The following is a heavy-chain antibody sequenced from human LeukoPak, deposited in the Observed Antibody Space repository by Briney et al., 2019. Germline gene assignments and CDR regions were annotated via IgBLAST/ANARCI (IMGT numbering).Heavy chain of an antibody. J-gene: IGHJ4*02. CDR1: GFTFSSYA. V-gene: IGHV3-23*01. CDR3: AKEGVAAAGSRGPFDY. CDR2: ISGSGGST. D-gene: IGHD6-13*01. Sequence: GGSLRLSCAASGFTFSSYAMSWVRQAPGKGLEWVSAISGSGGSTYYADSVKGRFTISRDNSKNTLYLQMNSLRAEDTAVYYCAKEGVAAAGSRGPFDYWGQGILVTVSS.